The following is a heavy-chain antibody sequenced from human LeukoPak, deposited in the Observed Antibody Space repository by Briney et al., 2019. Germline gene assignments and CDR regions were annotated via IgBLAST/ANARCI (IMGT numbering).Heavy chain of an antibody. Sequence: SETLSLTCAVYGGSFSGYYWSWIRQPPGKGLEWIGEINHSGSTNYNPSLKSRVTISVDTSKNQFSLKLSSVTAADTAVYYCATTTTVTIDYWGQGTLATVSS. CDR3: ATTTTVTIDY. D-gene: IGHD4-17*01. CDR2: INHSGST. V-gene: IGHV4-34*01. J-gene: IGHJ4*02. CDR1: GGSFSGYY.